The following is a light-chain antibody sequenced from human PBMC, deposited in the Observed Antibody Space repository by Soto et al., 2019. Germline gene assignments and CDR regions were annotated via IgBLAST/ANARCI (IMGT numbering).Light chain of an antibody. CDR3: QQYNNWPFT. CDR1: QSVSTN. J-gene: IGKJ3*01. Sequence: EIVMTXSPATLSVSXXXXXXLSCRASQSVSTNLAWYQQKPGQAPRLLIYGASTRAIGIPARFSGSGSGTEFTLTISSLQSEDFAVYYCQQYNNWPFTFGPGTKVDIK. V-gene: IGKV3-15*01. CDR2: GAS.